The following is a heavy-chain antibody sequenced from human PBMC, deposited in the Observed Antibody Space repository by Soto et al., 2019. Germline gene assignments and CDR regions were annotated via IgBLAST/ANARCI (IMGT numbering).Heavy chain of an antibody. D-gene: IGHD3-22*01. CDR2: IKSKTDGGTT. CDR3: TTDDTLDYYYGMDV. Sequence: GGSLRLSCAASGFTFSNAWMSWVRQAPGKGLEWVGRIKSKTDGGTTDCAAPVKGRFTISRDDSKNTLYLQMNSLKTEDTAVYYCTTDDTLDYYYGMDVSGQGTTVTV. J-gene: IGHJ6*02. CDR1: GFTFSNAW. V-gene: IGHV3-15*01.